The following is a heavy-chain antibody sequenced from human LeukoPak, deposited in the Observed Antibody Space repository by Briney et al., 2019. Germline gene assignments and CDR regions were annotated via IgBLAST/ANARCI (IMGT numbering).Heavy chain of an antibody. CDR3: ARDGRYCSSTSCWLNYYYGMDV. J-gene: IGHJ6*02. V-gene: IGHV3-30*04. CDR1: GFTFSSYA. Sequence: PGGSLRLSCAASGFTFSSYAMHWVRQAPGKGLEGVAVISYDGSNKYYADSVKGRFTISRDNSKNTLYLQMNSLRAEDTAVYYCARDGRYCSSTSCWLNYYYGMDVWGQGTTVTVSS. D-gene: IGHD2-2*01. CDR2: ISYDGSNK.